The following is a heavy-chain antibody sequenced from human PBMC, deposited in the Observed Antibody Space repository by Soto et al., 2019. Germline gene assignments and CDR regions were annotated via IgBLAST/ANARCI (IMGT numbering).Heavy chain of an antibody. V-gene: IGHV3-23*01. CDR2: ISGSGGST. CDR1: GFTFSSYA. CDR3: AKGPHYYYYGMDV. Sequence: EVQLLESGGGLVQPGGSLRLSCAASGFTFSSYAMSWVRQAPGKGLEWVSAISGSGGSTYYADSVKGRFTISRDNSKNTLYLQMNSLRAEHTAVYYCAKGPHYYYYGMDVWGQGTTVTVSS. J-gene: IGHJ6*02.